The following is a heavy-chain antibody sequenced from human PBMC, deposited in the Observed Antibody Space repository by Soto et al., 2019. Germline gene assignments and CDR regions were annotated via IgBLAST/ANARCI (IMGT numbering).Heavy chain of an antibody. D-gene: IGHD2-2*01. J-gene: IGHJ6*02. V-gene: IGHV1-69*13. CDR2: IIPIFGTA. CDR3: ARGEDIVLVPAAMPSIDYYYYGMDV. CDR1: GGTFSSYA. Sequence: SVKVSCKASGGTFSSYAISWVRQAPGQGLEWMGGIIPIFGTANYAQKFQGRVTITADESTSTAYMELSSLRSEDTAVYYCARGEDIVLVPAAMPSIDYYYYGMDVWG.